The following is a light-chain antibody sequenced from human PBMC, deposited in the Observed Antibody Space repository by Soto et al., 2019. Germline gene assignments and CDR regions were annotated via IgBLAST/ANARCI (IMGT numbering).Light chain of an antibody. CDR1: NSDVGGYDF. CDR3: SSYTTSNSLGV. CDR2: EVS. V-gene: IGLV2-14*01. Sequence: QSVLTQPASVSGSPGQSITIPCTGTNSDVGGYDFVSWYQHHPGKTPKLLLFEVSNRPSEVSTRFSGSKSGNTASLTISGLQPEEEADYYCSSYTTSNSLGVFGGGTQLTVL. J-gene: IGLJ3*02.